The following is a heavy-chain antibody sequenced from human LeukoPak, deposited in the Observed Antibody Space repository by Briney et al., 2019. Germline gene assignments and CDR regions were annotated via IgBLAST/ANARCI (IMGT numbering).Heavy chain of an antibody. Sequence: GGSLRLSCAASGFTFSSYAMSWVRQAPGKGLEWVSAISGSGGSTYYADSVKGRFTISRDNSKNTLYLQMNSLRAEDTAVYYCAKKYYDFWSGYYTSLDYWGQGTLVTVSS. CDR1: GFTFSSYA. J-gene: IGHJ4*02. V-gene: IGHV3-23*01. D-gene: IGHD3-3*01. CDR3: AKKYYDFWSGYYTSLDY. CDR2: ISGSGGST.